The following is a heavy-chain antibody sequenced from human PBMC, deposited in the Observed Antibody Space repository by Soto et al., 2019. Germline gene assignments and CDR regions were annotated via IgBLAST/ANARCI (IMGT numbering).Heavy chain of an antibody. D-gene: IGHD4-17*01. CDR3: ATVFDF. CDR2: IDINGRGT. CDR1: GFTLSGHW. V-gene: IGHV3-74*01. Sequence: EMQLVESGGGLVQPGGSLRLSCAASGFTLSGHWIHWVRQAPGKGLEWVSRIDINGRGTSYADSVKGRFTISTDNAKYTVYLQMTSLRAEDTAVYYCATVFDFWGQGTLVTVSS. J-gene: IGHJ4*02.